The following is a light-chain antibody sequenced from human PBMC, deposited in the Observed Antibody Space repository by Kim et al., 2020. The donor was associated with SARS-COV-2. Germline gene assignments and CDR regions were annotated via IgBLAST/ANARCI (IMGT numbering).Light chain of an antibody. J-gene: IGKJ4*01. CDR1: YGDGKF. Sequence: SLAPGDRATLSCRASYGDGKFLAWQQQKPGQAPRPLIYAVSSRATGIPARFSGSGSGTDFTLTISSLESEDFAVYYCQHHTSWPLSFGGGTRVEI. CDR2: AVS. V-gene: IGKV3-11*01. CDR3: QHHTSWPLS.